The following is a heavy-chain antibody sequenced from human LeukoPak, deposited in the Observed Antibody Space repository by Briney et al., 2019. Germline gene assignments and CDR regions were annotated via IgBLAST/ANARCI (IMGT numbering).Heavy chain of an antibody. CDR3: AKEDSGWHFDY. CDR1: GFTFSSYA. Sequence: GGSLRLSCAASGFTFSSYAMSWIRQAPGKGLAWVAGNSDSGSSSYYTDSVKGRFTISRDNSKNTLYLQMNSLRAEDTAVYYCAKEDSGWHFDYWGQGTLVTVSS. D-gene: IGHD6-19*01. J-gene: IGHJ4*02. CDR2: NSDSGSSS. V-gene: IGHV3-23*01.